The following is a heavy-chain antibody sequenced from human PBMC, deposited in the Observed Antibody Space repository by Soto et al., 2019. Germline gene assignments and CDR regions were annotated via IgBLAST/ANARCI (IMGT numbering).Heavy chain of an antibody. J-gene: IGHJ4*02. CDR2: ISGSGGST. D-gene: IGHD6-19*01. CDR1: GFTFSSYA. V-gene: IGHV3-23*01. Sequence: PGGSLRLSCAASGFTFSSYAMSWVRQAAGKGLEWVSAISGSGGSTYYADSVKGRFTISRDNSKNTLYLQMNSLRAEDTAVYYCAKDFQQQWLVRGYYFDYWGQGTLVTVPQ. CDR3: AKDFQQQWLVRGYYFDY.